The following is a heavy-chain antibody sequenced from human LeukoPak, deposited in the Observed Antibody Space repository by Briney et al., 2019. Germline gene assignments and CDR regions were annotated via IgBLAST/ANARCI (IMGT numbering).Heavy chain of an antibody. D-gene: IGHD3-22*01. J-gene: IGHJ6*03. V-gene: IGHV4-61*02. Sequence: SQTLSLTCTVSGGSISSGSYYWSWIRQPGGKGLEWIGRIYTSGSTNYNPSLKSRVTISVDTSKNQFSLKLSSVTAADTAVYYCARSSGWSYYYYYYMDVWGKGTTVTVSS. CDR3: ARSSGWSYYYYYYMDV. CDR1: GGSISSGSYY. CDR2: IYTSGST.